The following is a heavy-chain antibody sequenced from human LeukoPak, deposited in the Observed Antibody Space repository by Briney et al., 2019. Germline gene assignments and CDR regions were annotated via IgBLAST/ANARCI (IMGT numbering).Heavy chain of an antibody. D-gene: IGHD6-19*01. CDR1: GGSISFYY. Sequence: SETLSLTCTVSGGSISFYYWSWIRQPAGKGLEWIGRIYSSGSTNFNPSLKSRVTISVDTSKNQFSLKLSSVTAADTAVYYCARDTSSGWYRFDYWGQGTLVTVSS. CDR3: ARDTSSGWYRFDY. V-gene: IGHV4-4*07. CDR2: IYSSGST. J-gene: IGHJ4*02.